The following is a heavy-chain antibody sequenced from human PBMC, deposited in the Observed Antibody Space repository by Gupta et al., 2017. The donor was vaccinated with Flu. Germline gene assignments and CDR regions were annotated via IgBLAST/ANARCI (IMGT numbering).Heavy chain of an antibody. D-gene: IGHD1-26*01. Sequence: WGWIRQPPGKGLEWIASSLYSGTSCYDSSLRSRVAISIDTSRNEISLRLTSVTAADTALYYCARHSFNVLGGHYYASWFETWGPGTRVTVSS. V-gene: IGHV4-39*01. CDR3: ARHSFNVLGGHYYASWFET. J-gene: IGHJ5*02. CDR2: SLYSGTS.